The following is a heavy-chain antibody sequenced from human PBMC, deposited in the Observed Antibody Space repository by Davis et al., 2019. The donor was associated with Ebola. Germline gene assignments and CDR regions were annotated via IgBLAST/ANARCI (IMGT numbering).Heavy chain of an antibody. J-gene: IGHJ4*02. V-gene: IGHV3-23*01. D-gene: IGHD4-23*01. CDR1: GFTFPSYA. CDR3: ANPDYGGSYFDY. Sequence: PGGSLRLSFAASGFTFPSYAMSWVRQAPGKGLKWVSAISGSGGRTYYADSVKGRFAISRDNSKNTLYLQMNSLRAEETAVYYCANPDYGGSYFDYWGQGTLVTVSS. CDR2: ISGSGGRT.